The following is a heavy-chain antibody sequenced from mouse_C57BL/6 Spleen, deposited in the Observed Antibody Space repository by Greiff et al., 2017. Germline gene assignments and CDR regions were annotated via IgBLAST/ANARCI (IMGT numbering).Heavy chain of an antibody. V-gene: IGHV1-26*01. D-gene: IGHD2-4*01. Sequence: EVQLQQSGPELVKPGASVKISCKASGYTFTDYYMNWVKQSHGKSLEWIGDINPNNGGTSYNQKFKGKATLTVDKSSSTAYMELRSLTSEDSAVYYCARGPYDYDVYFDYWGQGTTLTVSS. J-gene: IGHJ2*01. CDR3: ARGPYDYDVYFDY. CDR2: INPNNGGT. CDR1: GYTFTDYY.